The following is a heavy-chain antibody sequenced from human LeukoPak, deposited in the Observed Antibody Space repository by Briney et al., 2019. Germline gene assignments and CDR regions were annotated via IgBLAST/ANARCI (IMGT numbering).Heavy chain of an antibody. Sequence: GRSLRLSCAASGFTVSSNYISWVRQAPGKGLEWVSVIYSGGSTYYADSVKGRFTISRDNSKNTLYLQMNSLRAEDTAVYYCARHNTGYSDSSGGYYFDYWGQGTLVTVSS. CDR1: GFTVSSNY. V-gene: IGHV3-66*04. CDR3: ARHNTGYSDSSGGYYFDY. CDR2: IYSGGST. J-gene: IGHJ4*02. D-gene: IGHD6-19*01.